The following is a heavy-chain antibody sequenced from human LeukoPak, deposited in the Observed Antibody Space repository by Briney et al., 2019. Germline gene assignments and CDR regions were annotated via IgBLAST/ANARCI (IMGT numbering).Heavy chain of an antibody. V-gene: IGHV1-2*02. CDR3: TREYRWLALDAFDI. D-gene: IGHD6-19*01. CDR1: GYTFTGYY. Sequence: ASVKVSCKASGYTFTGYYMHWVRQAPGQGLEWMGWINPNSGGTNYAQKFQGRVTMTRDTSISTAYMELSRLRSDDTAVYYCTREYRWLALDAFDIWGQGTMVTVSS. CDR2: INPNSGGT. J-gene: IGHJ3*02.